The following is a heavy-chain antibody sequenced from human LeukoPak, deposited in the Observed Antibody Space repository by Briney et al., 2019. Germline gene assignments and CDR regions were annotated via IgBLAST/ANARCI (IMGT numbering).Heavy chain of an antibody. J-gene: IGHJ3*02. Sequence: ASVKVSCKASGYTFTSYYMHWVRQAPGRGLEWMGIINPSGGSTSYAQKFQGRVTMTRDMSTSTVYMELSSLRSEDTAVYYCARDVDYGGNSEYAFDIWGQGTMVTVSS. CDR3: ARDVDYGGNSEYAFDI. V-gene: IGHV1-46*01. CDR2: INPSGGST. D-gene: IGHD4-23*01. CDR1: GYTFTSYY.